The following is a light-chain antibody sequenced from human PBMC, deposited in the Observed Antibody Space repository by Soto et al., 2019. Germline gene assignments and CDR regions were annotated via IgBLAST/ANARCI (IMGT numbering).Light chain of an antibody. CDR1: SSDIGRYNY. CDR3: TSYTTTSAVI. V-gene: IGLV2-14*01. CDR2: EVS. Sequence: ALSQPASVSGSPGQSITISCTGTSSDIGRYNYVSWYQQHPGMAPQLLIYEVSDRPSGVSNRFSGSKSGNTASLTISGLQAEDEADYFCTSYTTTSAVIFGGGTQLTVL. J-gene: IGLJ2*01.